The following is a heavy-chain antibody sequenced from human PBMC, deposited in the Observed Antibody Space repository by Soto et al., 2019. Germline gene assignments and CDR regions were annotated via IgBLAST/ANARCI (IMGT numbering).Heavy chain of an antibody. CDR3: ARTPGSGYYYIDY. CDR1: GYTFAGYY. J-gene: IGHJ4*02. Sequence: GASVKVSCKASGYTFAGYYMHWVRQAPGQGLEWMGWISPNSGGTNYAQKFQGRVTMTRDTSISTAYMELSRLRSDDTAVYYCARTPGSGYYYIDYWGQGTLVTVSS. D-gene: IGHD3-3*01. V-gene: IGHV1-2*02. CDR2: ISPNSGGT.